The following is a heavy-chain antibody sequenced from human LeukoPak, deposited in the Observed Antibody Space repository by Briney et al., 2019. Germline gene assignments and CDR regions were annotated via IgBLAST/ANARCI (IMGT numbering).Heavy chain of an antibody. CDR3: ARMAIVVVPPTGDYYYGMDV. CDR2: INPNSGGT. J-gene: IGHJ6*02. Sequence: ASVNVSCKASGYTFTGYYMHWVRQAPGQGLEWMGWINPNSGGTNYAQKFQGWVTMTRDTSISTAYMELSRLRSDDTAVYYCARMAIVVVPPTGDYYYGMDVWGQGTTVTVSS. CDR1: GYTFTGYY. D-gene: IGHD2-2*03. V-gene: IGHV1-2*04.